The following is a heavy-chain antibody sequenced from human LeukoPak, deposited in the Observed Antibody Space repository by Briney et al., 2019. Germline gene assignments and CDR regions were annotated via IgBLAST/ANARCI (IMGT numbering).Heavy chain of an antibody. D-gene: IGHD6-6*01. Sequence: ASVKVSCKASGGTFSSYAISWVRQAPGQGLEWMGGIIPIFGTANYAQKFQGRVTITTDESTSTAYMELSSLRSEDTAVYYCAREEVGSSRGDYWGQGTLVTVSS. CDR3: AREEVGSSRGDY. CDR2: IIPIFGTA. CDR1: GGTFSSYA. V-gene: IGHV1-69*05. J-gene: IGHJ4*02.